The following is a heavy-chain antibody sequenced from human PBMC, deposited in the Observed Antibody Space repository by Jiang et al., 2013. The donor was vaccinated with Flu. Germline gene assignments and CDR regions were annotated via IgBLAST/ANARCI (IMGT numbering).Heavy chain of an antibody. J-gene: IGHJ5*02. CDR1: GYSISSGYY. Sequence: GLVKPSETLSLTCTVSGYSISSGYYWGWIRQPPGRGWSGLGVSITSGSTYYNPSLKSRVTISVDTSKNQFSLKLSSVTAADTAVYYCARDGSRGYSGYDSWFDPWGQGTLVTVSS. CDR3: ARDGSRGYSGYDSWFDP. V-gene: IGHV4-38-2*02. D-gene: IGHD5-12*01. CDR2: SITSGST.